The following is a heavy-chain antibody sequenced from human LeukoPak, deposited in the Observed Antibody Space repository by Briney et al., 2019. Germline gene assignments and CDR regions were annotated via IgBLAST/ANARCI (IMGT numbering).Heavy chain of an antibody. D-gene: IGHD3-16*02. J-gene: IGHJ4*02. Sequence: PGESLRLSCTASGFTFSNYGMYWVRQAPGKGLEWVAVVCNNGRDKYYGDSVKGRLSISRDDSKNTVYLEMNSLRVEDTAVYYCTRDSGVSGWGLYPRLKYGGRGTRAPVS. V-gene: IGHV3-33*07. CDR2: VCNNGRDK. CDR3: TRDSGVSGWGLYPRLKY. CDR1: GFTFSNYG.